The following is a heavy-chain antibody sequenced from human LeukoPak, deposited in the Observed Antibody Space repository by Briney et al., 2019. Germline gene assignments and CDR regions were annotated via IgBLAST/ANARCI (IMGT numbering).Heavy chain of an antibody. J-gene: IGHJ5*01. Sequence: QPGGSLRLSCAASGFTFSRNWMPWVRQAPGKGLVWVSRIKGDGRHTIYADSVKGRFTISRDNAKNTLYLQMKSLRAEDTAVYYCVRDWDHYDFDSWGQGTLVTVSS. CDR1: GFTFSRNW. CDR2: IKGDGRHT. V-gene: IGHV3-74*01. D-gene: IGHD3-16*01. CDR3: VRDWDHYDFDS.